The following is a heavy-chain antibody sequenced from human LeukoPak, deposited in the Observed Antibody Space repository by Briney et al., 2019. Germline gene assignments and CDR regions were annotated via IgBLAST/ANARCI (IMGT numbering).Heavy chain of an antibody. D-gene: IGHD6-13*01. V-gene: IGHV1-2*02. CDR2: INPNSGGT. Sequence: ASVKVSCKVAGYTFTDYYMHWVRQAPGQGLEWMGWINPNSGGTNYAQKIQGRVTMTRDTSISTVYMELSRLRSDDTAVFYCARDHSNSYDYWGQGTLVTVSS. CDR3: ARDHSNSYDY. CDR1: GYTFTDYY. J-gene: IGHJ4*02.